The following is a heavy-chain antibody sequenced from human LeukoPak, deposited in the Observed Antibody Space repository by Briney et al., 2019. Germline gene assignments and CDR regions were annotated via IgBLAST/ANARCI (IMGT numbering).Heavy chain of an antibody. Sequence: KPSETLSLTCTVSGGSISSYYWSWIRQPPGKGLEWIGYIYYSGSTNYNPSLKSRVTISVDTSKNQFSLKLSSVTAADTAVFYCARTVAGKLVFGYWGQGTLVTVSS. CDR3: ARTVAGKLVFGY. V-gene: IGHV4-59*12. CDR2: IYYSGST. J-gene: IGHJ4*02. CDR1: GGSISSYY. D-gene: IGHD6-19*01.